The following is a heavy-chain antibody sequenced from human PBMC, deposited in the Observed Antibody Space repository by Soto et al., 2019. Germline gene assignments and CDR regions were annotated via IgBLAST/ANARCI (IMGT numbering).Heavy chain of an antibody. Sequence: GGSLRLSCAASGFTFSNAWMSWVRQAPGKGLEWVGRIKSKTDGGTTDYAAPVKGRFTISRDDSKNTLYLQMNSLKTEDTAVYYCTTDSSIAARGDYWGQGTLVTVSS. V-gene: IGHV3-15*01. J-gene: IGHJ4*02. CDR1: GFTFSNAW. CDR2: IKSKTDGGTT. CDR3: TTDSSIAARGDY. D-gene: IGHD6-6*01.